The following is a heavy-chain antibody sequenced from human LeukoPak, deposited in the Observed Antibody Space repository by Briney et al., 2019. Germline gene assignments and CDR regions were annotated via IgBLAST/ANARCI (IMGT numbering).Heavy chain of an antibody. CDR2: ISSSSSYI. V-gene: IGHV3-21*01. CDR1: GFIFSSYS. J-gene: IGHJ4*02. CDR3: ARDHGLANELPGDFDY. D-gene: IGHD2-8*01. Sequence: GGSLRLSCAASGFIFSSYSMNWVRQAPGKGLEWVSSISSSSSYIYYADSVKGRFTISRDNAKNSLYLQMNSLRAEDTAVYYCARDHGLANELPGDFDYWGQGTLVTVSS.